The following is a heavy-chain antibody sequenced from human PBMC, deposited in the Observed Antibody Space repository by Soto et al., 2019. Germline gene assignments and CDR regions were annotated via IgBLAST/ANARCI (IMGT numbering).Heavy chain of an antibody. J-gene: IGHJ4*02. V-gene: IGHV3-33*01. Sequence: QVQLVESGGGVVQPGRSLRLSCAASGFTFSSYGMHWVRQAPGKGLEWVAVIWYDGSNKYYADSVKGRFTISRDNSKNXPYLQMNSLRAEDTAVYYCARDEGPYYYGSGSYYAYWGQGTLVTVSS. CDR1: GFTFSSYG. D-gene: IGHD3-10*01. CDR2: IWYDGSNK. CDR3: ARDEGPYYYGSGSYYAY.